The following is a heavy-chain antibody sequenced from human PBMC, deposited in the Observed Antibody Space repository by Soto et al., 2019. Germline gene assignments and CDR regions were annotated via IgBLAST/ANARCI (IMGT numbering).Heavy chain of an antibody. CDR2: INAGNGNT. Sequence: ASVKVSCKASGYTFTSYAMHWVRQAPGQRLEWMGWINAGNGNTKYSQKFQGRVTITRDTSASTAYMELSSLRSEDTAVYYCARSVVVVTALDYWGQGTLVTVSS. V-gene: IGHV1-3*01. D-gene: IGHD2-21*02. CDR1: GYTFTSYA. CDR3: ARSVVVVTALDY. J-gene: IGHJ4*02.